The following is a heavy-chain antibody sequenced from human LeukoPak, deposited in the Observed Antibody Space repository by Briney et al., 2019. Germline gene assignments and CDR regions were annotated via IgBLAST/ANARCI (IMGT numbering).Heavy chain of an antibody. CDR1: RFTFSSYW. CDR2: INGDGSTT. D-gene: IGHD4-17*01. V-gene: IGHV3-74*01. CDR3: ARDKTTVTTFDY. J-gene: IGHJ4*02. Sequence: PGGSLRLSCAASRFTFSSYWMHWVRQAPGKGPVWISRINGDGSTTGYADSVMGRLTISRDNAKNTLYLQMNSLRAEDTAVYYCARDKTTVTTFDYWGQGTLVTVSS.